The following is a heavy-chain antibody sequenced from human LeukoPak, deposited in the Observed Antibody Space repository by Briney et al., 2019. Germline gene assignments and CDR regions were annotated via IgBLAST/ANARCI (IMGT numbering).Heavy chain of an antibody. CDR2: IYYSGST. CDR3: ARRTYFDL. CDR1: GGSISNYY. V-gene: IGHV4-59*08. Sequence: KSSETLSLTCTVSGGSISNYYWSWVRQPPGKGLEWIGYIYYSGSTTYNPSLKNRVTISVDTSKNQFSLKLSSVTAADTAVYYCARRTYFDLWGRGTLVTASS. J-gene: IGHJ2*01.